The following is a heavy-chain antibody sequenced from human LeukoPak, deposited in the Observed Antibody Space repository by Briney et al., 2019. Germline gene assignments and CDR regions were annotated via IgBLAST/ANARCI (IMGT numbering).Heavy chain of an antibody. J-gene: IGHJ3*02. Sequence: ASVKVSCKASGYTFTSYGISWVRQAPGQGLEWMGWINTYNGNTIYTQKLQGRVTMTTDTSTSTAYMELRSLRSDDTAVYYCARDFHCSGGSCLDAFDIWGQGTMVTVFS. CDR2: INTYNGNT. V-gene: IGHV1-18*01. CDR3: ARDFHCSGGSCLDAFDI. CDR1: GYTFTSYG. D-gene: IGHD2-15*01.